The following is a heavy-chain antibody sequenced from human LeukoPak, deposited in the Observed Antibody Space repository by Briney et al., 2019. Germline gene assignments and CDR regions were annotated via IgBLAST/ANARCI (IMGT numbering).Heavy chain of an antibody. Sequence: SETLSLTCAVYGGSFSGYYWSWIRQPPGKGLEWIGEINHSGSTNYNPSLKSRVTISVDKSKNQFSLKLSSVTAADTAVYYCARARYSGSYIYWGQGTLVTVSS. CDR2: INHSGST. CDR1: GGSFSGYY. CDR3: ARARYSGSYIY. V-gene: IGHV4-34*01. J-gene: IGHJ4*02. D-gene: IGHD1-26*01.